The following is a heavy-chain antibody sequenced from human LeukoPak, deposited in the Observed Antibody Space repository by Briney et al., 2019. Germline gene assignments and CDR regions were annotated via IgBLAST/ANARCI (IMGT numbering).Heavy chain of an antibody. D-gene: IGHD3-22*01. CDR2: IKLDGSEK. J-gene: IGHJ6*02. Sequence: PGGSLRLSCAASEFTFSNYWMSWVRQAPGKGLEWIGNIKLDGSEKYYVDSVKGRFTISRDNAKNSLYLQMNSLRAEDTAVYYCARDRWIVVGGYYYYYGMDVWGQGTTVTVSS. CDR3: ARDRWIVVGGYYYYYGMDV. CDR1: EFTFSNYW. V-gene: IGHV3-7*03.